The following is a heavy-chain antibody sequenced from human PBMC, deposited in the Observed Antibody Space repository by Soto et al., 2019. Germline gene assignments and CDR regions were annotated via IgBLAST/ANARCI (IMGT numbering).Heavy chain of an antibody. CDR3: ARDLCSGGSCYFNWFDP. V-gene: IGHV1-2*02. CDR2: INPNSGGT. CDR1: GYTFTGYY. D-gene: IGHD2-15*01. J-gene: IGHJ5*02. Sequence: ASVKVSCKASGYTFTGYYMHWVRQAPGQGLEWMGWINPNSGGTNYSQKFQGRVTITRDTSISTAYMELSSLRSDDTAVYYCARDLCSGGSCYFNWFDPWGQGTLVTVSS.